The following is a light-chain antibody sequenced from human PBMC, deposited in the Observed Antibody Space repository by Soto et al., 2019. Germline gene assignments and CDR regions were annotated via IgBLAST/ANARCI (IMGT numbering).Light chain of an antibody. CDR3: CSYAGSSTFLYV. Sequence: QSVLTQPASVSGSPGQPITISCTGISSDVGSYNLVSWYQQHPGKAPKLMIYEGSKRPSGVSDRFSGSKSGNTASLTISGLQAEDEADYYCCSYAGSSTFLYVFRTGTKVTVL. J-gene: IGLJ1*01. V-gene: IGLV2-23*03. CDR1: SSDVGSYNL. CDR2: EGS.